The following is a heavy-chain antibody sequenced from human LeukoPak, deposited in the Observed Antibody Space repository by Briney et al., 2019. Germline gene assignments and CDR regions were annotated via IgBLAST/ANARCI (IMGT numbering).Heavy chain of an antibody. CDR3: ARDPWIDAFDI. D-gene: IGHD5-12*01. V-gene: IGHV3-21*01. CDR1: GFTFSSYS. Sequence: PGGSLRLSCAASGFTFSSYSMNWVRQAPGKGLEWVSSISSSSSYIYYADSVKGRFTISRDNAKNSLFLQMNSLRVEDTAVYYCARDPWIDAFDIWAKGQWSPSLQ. J-gene: IGHJ3*02. CDR2: ISSSSSYI.